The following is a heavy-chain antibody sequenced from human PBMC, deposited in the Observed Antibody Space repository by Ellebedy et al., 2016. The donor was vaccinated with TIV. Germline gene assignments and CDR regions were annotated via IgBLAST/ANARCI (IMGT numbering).Heavy chain of an antibody. V-gene: IGHV3-48*04. CDR3: ASPPGVVAL. D-gene: IGHD3-10*01. CDR2: ISSSSRTI. Sequence: PGGSLRLSCAGSGFTFSSYGMNWVRQAPGKGLEWVSYISSSSRTIYYADSVKGRFTISRDNAKNSLYLQMNSLRAEDTAVYYCASPPGVVALWGQGTLVTVSS. CDR1: GFTFSSYG. J-gene: IGHJ4*02.